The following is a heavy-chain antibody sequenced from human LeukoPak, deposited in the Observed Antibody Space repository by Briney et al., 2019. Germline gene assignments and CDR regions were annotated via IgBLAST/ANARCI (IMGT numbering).Heavy chain of an antibody. D-gene: IGHD3-10*01. J-gene: IGHJ6*02. CDR2: ISYDGSNK. Sequence: GGSLRLSCGASGISVSNNYMGWVRQAPGKGLEWVAVISYDGSNKYYADSVKGRFTISRDNAKNSLYLQMNSLRAEDTAVYYCARITDYYGMDVWGQGTTVTVSS. CDR1: GISVSNNY. CDR3: ARITDYYGMDV. V-gene: IGHV3-30*03.